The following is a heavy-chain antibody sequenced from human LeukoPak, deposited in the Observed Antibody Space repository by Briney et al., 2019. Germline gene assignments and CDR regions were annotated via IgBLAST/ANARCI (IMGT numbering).Heavy chain of an antibody. D-gene: IGHD4-17*01. CDR3: AAGLYGDFSY. CDR2: ISSSSSYI. J-gene: IGHJ4*02. CDR1: GFTFSSYS. Sequence: GGSLRLSCAASGFTFSSYSMNWVRQAPGKGLEWVSSISSSSSYIYYADSVKGRYTISRDNAKNSLYLQMNSLRAEDTAVYYCAAGLYGDFSYWGQGTLVTVSS. V-gene: IGHV3-21*01.